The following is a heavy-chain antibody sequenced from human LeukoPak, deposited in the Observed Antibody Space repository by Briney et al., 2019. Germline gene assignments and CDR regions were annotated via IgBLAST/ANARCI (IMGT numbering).Heavy chain of an antibody. CDR1: GYTFTSYA. J-gene: IGHJ5*02. CDR3: ARGFSVWFGEFTWFDP. Sequence: ASVKVSCKASGYTFTSYAMHWVRQAPGQRLEWMGWINAGNGNTKYSQKFQGRVTITRDTSASTAYMELSSLRSEDTAVYYCARGFSVWFGEFTWFDPWGQGTLVTVSS. D-gene: IGHD3-10*01. V-gene: IGHV1-3*01. CDR2: INAGNGNT.